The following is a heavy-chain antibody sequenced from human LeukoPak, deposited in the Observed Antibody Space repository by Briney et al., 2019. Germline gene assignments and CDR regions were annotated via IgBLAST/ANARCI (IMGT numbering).Heavy chain of an antibody. V-gene: IGHV4-34*01. Sequence: PSETLSLTCAVYGGSFNTYYWSWIRQPPGKGPEWIGQINRYGSANYNPSLKSRVAISLDTSKNQFSLKVTSVTAADTAVYYCARDSPYSPHDSWGQGTLDTVSS. CDR1: GGSFNTYY. D-gene: IGHD4-11*01. J-gene: IGHJ4*02. CDR2: INRYGSA. CDR3: ARDSPYSPHDS.